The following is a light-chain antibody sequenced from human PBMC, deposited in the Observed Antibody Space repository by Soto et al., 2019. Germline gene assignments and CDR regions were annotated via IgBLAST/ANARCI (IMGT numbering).Light chain of an antibody. V-gene: IGKV1-5*01. CDR2: DAS. J-gene: IGKJ4*02. Sequence: DLQMTQSPSTMSASLGDGVITXXRASQSVGNSLAWYQQRPGNAPXLLIFDASPLESGVPSKFSGSGSDTEFTFTISSLQPDDSATYYCQQYNTYGLTFGGGTKWIS. CDR1: QSVGNS. CDR3: QQYNTYGLT.